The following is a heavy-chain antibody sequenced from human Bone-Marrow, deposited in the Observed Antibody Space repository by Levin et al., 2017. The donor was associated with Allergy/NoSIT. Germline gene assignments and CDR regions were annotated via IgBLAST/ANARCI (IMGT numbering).Heavy chain of an antibody. CDR1: GFTFSSYG. CDR3: ARLTGYSSGWPTPFDY. CDR2: IWYDGSNK. D-gene: IGHD6-19*01. Sequence: GGSLRLSCAASGFTFSSYGMHWVRQAPGKGLEWVAVIWYDGSNKYYADSVKGRFTISRDNSKNTLYLQMNSLRAEDTAVYYCARLTGYSSGWPTPFDYWGQGTLVTVSS. V-gene: IGHV3-33*01. J-gene: IGHJ4*02.